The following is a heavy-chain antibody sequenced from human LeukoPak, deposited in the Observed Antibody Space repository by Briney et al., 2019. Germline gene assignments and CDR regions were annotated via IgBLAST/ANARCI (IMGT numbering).Heavy chain of an antibody. CDR3: ARTTPVGATKSDLFDY. D-gene: IGHD1-26*01. CDR1: GFTFSSYA. Sequence: PGGSLRLSCAASGFTFSSYAMHWVRQAPGQGLEWMGWISAYNGNTNYAQKLQGRVTMTTDTSTSTAYMELRSLRSDDTAVYYCARTTPVGATKSDLFDYWGQGTLVTVSS. V-gene: IGHV1-18*01. J-gene: IGHJ4*02. CDR2: ISAYNGNT.